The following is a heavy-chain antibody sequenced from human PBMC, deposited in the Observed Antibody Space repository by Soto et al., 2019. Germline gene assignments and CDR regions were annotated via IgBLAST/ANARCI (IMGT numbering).Heavy chain of an antibody. J-gene: IGHJ6*02. CDR3: AASDCSSTSCYEKGYYGMDV. D-gene: IGHD2-2*01. CDR1: GFTFTSSA. Sequence: VASVKVSCKASGFTFTSSAVQWVRQARGQRLEWIGWIVVGSGNTNYAQKFQERVTITRDMSTSTAYMELSSLRSEDTAVYYCAASDCSSTSCYEKGYYGMDVWGQGTTVTVSS. V-gene: IGHV1-58*01. CDR2: IVVGSGNT.